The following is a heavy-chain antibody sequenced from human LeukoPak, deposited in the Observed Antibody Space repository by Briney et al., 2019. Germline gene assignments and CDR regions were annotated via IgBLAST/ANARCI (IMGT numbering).Heavy chain of an antibody. V-gene: IGHV3-53*01. Sequence: GGSLRLSCAASGFTVSSNYMSWVRQAPGKGLEWVSVIYSGGSTYYADSVKGRFTISRDNSKNTLYLQMNSLRAEDTAVHYCARVQTYGDYVWFDPWGQGTLVTVSS. CDR2: IYSGGST. D-gene: IGHD4-17*01. J-gene: IGHJ5*02. CDR1: GFTVSSNY. CDR3: ARVQTYGDYVWFDP.